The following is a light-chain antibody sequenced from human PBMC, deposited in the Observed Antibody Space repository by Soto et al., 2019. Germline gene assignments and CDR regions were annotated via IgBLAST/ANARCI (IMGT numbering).Light chain of an antibody. CDR1: QSVSSN. CDR3: QQYDNWPLT. Sequence: EIVMTQSPDTLSVSPGERATLSCRARQSVSSNLAWYQQKSGQTPRLLIYGASTRATDIPARFSGSGSGTEFTLTISSLQSEDFAVYYCQQYDNWPLTFGGGTKVEIK. V-gene: IGKV3-15*01. J-gene: IGKJ4*01. CDR2: GAS.